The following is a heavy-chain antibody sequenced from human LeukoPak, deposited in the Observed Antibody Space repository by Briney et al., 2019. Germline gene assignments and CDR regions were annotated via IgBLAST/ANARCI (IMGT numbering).Heavy chain of an antibody. D-gene: IGHD2-15*01. J-gene: IGHJ6*03. Sequence: RGSLRLSCAASGFTVSSNYMSWVRQAPGKGLEWVSVIYSGGSTYYADSVKGRFTISRDNSKNTLYLQMNSLRAEDTAVYYCATGYCSGGSCYSYYYYYMDVWGKGTTVTVSS. V-gene: IGHV3-53*01. CDR3: ATGYCSGGSCYSYYYYYMDV. CDR2: IYSGGST. CDR1: GFTVSSNY.